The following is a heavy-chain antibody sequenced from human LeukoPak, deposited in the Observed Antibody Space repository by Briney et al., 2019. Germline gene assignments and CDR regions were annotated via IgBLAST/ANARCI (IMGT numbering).Heavy chain of an antibody. Sequence: ASVKVSCKASGYTFTSYYMHWVRQAPGQGLEWMGWINPNSGGTNYAQKFQGWVTMTRDTPISTAYMELSRLRSDDTAVYYCSIFEYYYGMDVWGQGTTVTVSS. CDR2: INPNSGGT. CDR3: SIFEYYYGMDV. D-gene: IGHD3-3*01. CDR1: GYTFTSYY. V-gene: IGHV1-2*04. J-gene: IGHJ6*02.